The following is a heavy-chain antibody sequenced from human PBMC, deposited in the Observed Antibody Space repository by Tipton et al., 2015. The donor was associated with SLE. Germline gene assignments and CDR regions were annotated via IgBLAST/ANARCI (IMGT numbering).Heavy chain of an antibody. J-gene: IGHJ6*03. CDR2: ISSSGSTI. D-gene: IGHD3-3*01. V-gene: IGHV3-48*03. CDR3: ARGNHYDFWSGLSNYYYYYYMDV. Sequence: SLRLSCAASGFTFNTYAMYWVRQAPGKGLEWVSYISSSGSTIYYADSVKGRFTISRDNAKNSLYLQMNSLRAEDTAVYYCARGNHYDFWSGLSNYYYYYYMDVWGKGTTVTVSS. CDR1: GFTFNTYA.